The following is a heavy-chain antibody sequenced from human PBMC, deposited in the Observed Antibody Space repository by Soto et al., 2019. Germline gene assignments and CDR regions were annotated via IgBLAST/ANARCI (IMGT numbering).Heavy chain of an antibody. V-gene: IGHV3-30*18. CDR2: ISYDGSNK. CDR1: GFTFSSYG. CDR3: AKGVVAATPHLYYMDV. D-gene: IGHD2-15*01. J-gene: IGHJ6*03. Sequence: GGSLRLSCAASGFTFSSYGMHWVRQAPGKGLEWVAVISYDGSNKYYAETVKGRFTISRDNSKNTLYLQMNSLRAEDTEMYKSAKGVVAATPHLYYMDVWGKGTTVTVSS.